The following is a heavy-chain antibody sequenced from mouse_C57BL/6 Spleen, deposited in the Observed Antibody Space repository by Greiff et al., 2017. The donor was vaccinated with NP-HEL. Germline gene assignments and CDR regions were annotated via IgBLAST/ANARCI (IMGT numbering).Heavy chain of an antibody. Sequence: EVMLVESGGGLVKPGGSLKLSCAASGFTFSDYGMHWVRQAPEKGLEWVAYISSGSSTIYYADTVKGRFTISRDNAKNTLFLQMTSLRSEDTALYYCARGDFYDYDPFAYWGQGTLVTVSA. D-gene: IGHD2-4*01. CDR1: GFTFSDYG. V-gene: IGHV5-17*01. J-gene: IGHJ3*01. CDR3: ARGDFYDYDPFAY. CDR2: ISSGSSTI.